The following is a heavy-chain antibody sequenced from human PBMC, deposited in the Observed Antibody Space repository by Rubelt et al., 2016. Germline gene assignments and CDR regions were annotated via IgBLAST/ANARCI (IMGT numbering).Heavy chain of an antibody. Sequence: QVQLVQSGAEVKKPGASVKVSCKASGYTFTGYYMHWVRQAPGQGLEWMGRINPNSGGTNYAQKFQGRVTMTMDRSISTADMELSRLGSDATAVYYCARGVGTAFDPWGQGTLVTVSS. V-gene: IGHV1-2*06. D-gene: IGHD1-1*01. CDR2: INPNSGGT. J-gene: IGHJ5*02. CDR3: ARGVGTAFDP. CDR1: GYTFTGYY.